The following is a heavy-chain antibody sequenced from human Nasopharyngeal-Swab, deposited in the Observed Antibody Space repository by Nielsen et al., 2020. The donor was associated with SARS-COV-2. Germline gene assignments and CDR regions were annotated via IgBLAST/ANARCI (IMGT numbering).Heavy chain of an antibody. D-gene: IGHD3-10*01. Sequence: SQTLSLTCAVSGGSISSGGYYWSWIRQHPGKGLEWIGYIYYSGSTYYNPSLKSRVTISVDTSKNQFSLKLSSVTAADTAVYYCARARLYYYGSGNYCMDVWGKGTTVTVSS. CDR2: IYYSGST. J-gene: IGHJ6*03. CDR1: GGSISSGGYY. CDR3: ARARLYYYGSGNYCMDV. V-gene: IGHV4-31*02.